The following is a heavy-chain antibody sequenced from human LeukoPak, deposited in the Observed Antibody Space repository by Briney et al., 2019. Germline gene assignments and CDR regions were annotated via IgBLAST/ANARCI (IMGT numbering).Heavy chain of an antibody. J-gene: IGHJ5*02. Sequence: ASVKVSCKASGYTFTAFYMHWVRQAPGQGLEWMGWINPNSGATNYAQKFQGRVTMTRDTSISTAYMELSRLRSDDTAVYYCARAHHIAAAGYNWFDPWGQGTLVTVSS. CDR2: INPNSGAT. D-gene: IGHD6-13*01. V-gene: IGHV1-2*02. CDR1: GYTFTAFY. CDR3: ARAHHIAAAGYNWFDP.